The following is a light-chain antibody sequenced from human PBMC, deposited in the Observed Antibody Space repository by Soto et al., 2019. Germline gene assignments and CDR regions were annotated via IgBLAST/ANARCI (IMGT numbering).Light chain of an antibody. CDR3: SSFAGSNNFPYV. V-gene: IGLV2-8*01. Sequence: QSVLTQPPSASGSPGQSVTISCTGTNNDIGGYTYVSWYQQLPGKAPKLMIYEINKRPSGVPDRFSGSKSGNTASLTVSGLQAEDEADDYCSSFAGSNNFPYVFGTGTKLTVL. CDR2: EIN. J-gene: IGLJ1*01. CDR1: NNDIGGYTY.